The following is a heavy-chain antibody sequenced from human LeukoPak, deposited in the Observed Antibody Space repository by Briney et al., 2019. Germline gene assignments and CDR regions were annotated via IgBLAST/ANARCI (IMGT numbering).Heavy chain of an antibody. Sequence: SETLSLTCTVSVGPISIYYWSWIRQPPGKGLEWIGYIYYSGSTNYNPSLKSRVTISVDTSKNQFSLKLSSVTAADTAVYYCAREPHYYDSSGYYWGDPTGKYYFDYWGQGTLVTVSS. CDR1: VGPISIYY. CDR2: IYYSGST. V-gene: IGHV4-59*01. D-gene: IGHD3-22*01. J-gene: IGHJ4*02. CDR3: AREPHYYDSSGYYWGDPTGKYYFDY.